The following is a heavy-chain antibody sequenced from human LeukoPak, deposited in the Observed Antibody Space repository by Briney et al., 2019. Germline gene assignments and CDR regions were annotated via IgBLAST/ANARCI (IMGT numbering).Heavy chain of an antibody. J-gene: IGHJ5*02. CDR3: ARDSGWYKPTTWFDP. CDR1: GGSISSYY. CDR2: INHSGST. Sequence: SETLSLTCTVSGGSISSYYWSWIRQPPGKGLEWIGEINHSGSTNYNPSLKSRVTISVDTSKNQFSLKLSSVTAADTAVYYCARDSGWYKPTTWFDPWGQGTLVTVSS. V-gene: IGHV4-34*01. D-gene: IGHD6-19*01.